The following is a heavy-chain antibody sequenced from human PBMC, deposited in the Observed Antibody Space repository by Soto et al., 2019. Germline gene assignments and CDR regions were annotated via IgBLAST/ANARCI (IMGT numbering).Heavy chain of an antibody. V-gene: IGHV3-21*06. CDR2: ISSTTNYI. CDR1: GFTFTRYS. Sequence: GGSLRLSGAASGFTFTRYSMNWVRQAPGKGLEWVSSISSTTNYIYYGDSMEGRFTISRDNAKNSLYLEMNSLRAEDTAVYYCARESEDLTSNFDYWGQGTLVTVSS. CDR3: ARESEDLTSNFDY. J-gene: IGHJ4*02.